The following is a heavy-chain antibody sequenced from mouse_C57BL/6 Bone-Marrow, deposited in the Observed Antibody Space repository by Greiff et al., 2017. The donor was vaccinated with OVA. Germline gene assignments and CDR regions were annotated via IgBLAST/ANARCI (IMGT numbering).Heavy chain of an antibody. V-gene: IGHV1-78*01. J-gene: IGHJ4*01. CDR2: IYPRDGST. Sequence: VKLQQSDAELVKPGASVKISCKVSGYTFTDHTIHWMKQRPEQGLEWIGYIYPRDGSTKYNEKFKGKATLTADKSSSTAYMQLNSLTSEDSAVYFCARFRDGRLYYYAMDYWGQGTSVTVSS. D-gene: IGHD1-1*01. CDR3: ARFRDGRLYYYAMDY. CDR1: GYTFTDHT.